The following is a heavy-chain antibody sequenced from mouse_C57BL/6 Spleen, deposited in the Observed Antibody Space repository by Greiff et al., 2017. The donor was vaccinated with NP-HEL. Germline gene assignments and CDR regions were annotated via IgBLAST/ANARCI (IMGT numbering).Heavy chain of an antibody. CDR1: GFTFSDYY. V-gene: IGHV5-12*01. J-gene: IGHJ2*01. D-gene: IGHD2-1*01. CDR2: ISNGGGST. CDR3: ARRDNYGILDY. Sequence: DVMLVESGGGLVQPGGSLKLSCAASGFTFSDYYMYWVRQTPEKRLEWVAYISNGGGSTYYPDNVKGRFTISRDNAKNTLYLQMSRLKSEDTAMYYCARRDNYGILDYWGQGTTLTVSS.